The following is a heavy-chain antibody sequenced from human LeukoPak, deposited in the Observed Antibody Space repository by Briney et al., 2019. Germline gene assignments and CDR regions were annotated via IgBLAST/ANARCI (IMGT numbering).Heavy chain of an antibody. CDR3: ARGDDSSGYYL. V-gene: IGHV1-69*05. Sequence: GASVKVSCEASVGTFSSYAISWVRQASGQGLEWMGGSIPIFGTANYAQKFQGRVTITTDESTSTAYMELSSLRSEDTAVYCCARGDDSSGYYLWGQGTLVTVSS. CDR1: VGTFSSYA. CDR2: SIPIFGTA. J-gene: IGHJ4*02. D-gene: IGHD3-22*01.